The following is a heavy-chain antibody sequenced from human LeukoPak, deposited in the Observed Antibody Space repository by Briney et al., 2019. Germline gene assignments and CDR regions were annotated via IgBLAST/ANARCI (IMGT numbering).Heavy chain of an antibody. CDR3: ARDFFDG. CDR1: GFTFSSYG. V-gene: IGHV3-33*01. CDR2: IWYDGSNK. J-gene: IGHJ4*02. Sequence: GGSLRLSCAASGFTFSSYGMHWVRQAPGKGLEWVAVIWYDGSNKYYADSVKGRFTISRDNARNSLYLQMNSLRAEDTAVYYCARDFFDGWGQGTLVTVSS.